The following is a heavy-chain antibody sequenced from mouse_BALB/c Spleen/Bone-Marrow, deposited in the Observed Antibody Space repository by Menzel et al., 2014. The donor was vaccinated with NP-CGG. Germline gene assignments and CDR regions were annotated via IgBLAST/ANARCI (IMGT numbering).Heavy chain of an antibody. J-gene: IGHJ2*01. Sequence: EVHLVESGGGLVKPGGSLKLSCAASGFTFSSYVMSWVRQTPERRLEWVASISSGGSTYYPDSVKGRFTISRDNARNILSRQWGGLRFGDTAMYYCARGGLSSVLSGNYWGQDPPLTAPS. CDR2: ISSGGST. CDR1: GFTFSSYV. CDR3: ARGGLSSVLSGNY. D-gene: IGHD1-3*01. V-gene: IGHV5-6-5*01.